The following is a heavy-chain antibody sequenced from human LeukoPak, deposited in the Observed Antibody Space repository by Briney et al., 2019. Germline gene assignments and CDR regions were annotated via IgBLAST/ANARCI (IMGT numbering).Heavy chain of an antibody. J-gene: IGHJ4*02. CDR1: GYTFPSYF. CDR3: ARVSGQSTFDY. CDR2: INPTGGST. Sequence: ASVKVSCKASGYTFPSYFMHWVRQAPGQGLEWMGIINPTGGSTTYAQKFQGRVTMTRDTSTSTAYMELSSLRSEDTAVYYCARVSGQSTFDYWGQGTLVTVSS. V-gene: IGHV1-46*01. D-gene: IGHD3-3*01.